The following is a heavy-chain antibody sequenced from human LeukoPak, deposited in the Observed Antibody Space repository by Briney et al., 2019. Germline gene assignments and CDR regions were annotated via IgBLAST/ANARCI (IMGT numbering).Heavy chain of an antibody. J-gene: IGHJ4*02. CDR1: GFSFSSYD. D-gene: IGHD3-22*01. CDR2: IRYDANIK. CDR3: AKGRYYDNTGYPIDY. V-gene: IGHV3-30*02. Sequence: GSLRLTCAASGFSFSSYDMHWVRQAPGKGLEWVAFIRYDANIKHFADSVKGRFTISRDTSKNTLYLQMNSLRAEDTAVYYCAKGRYYDNTGYPIDYWGQGTLVTVSS.